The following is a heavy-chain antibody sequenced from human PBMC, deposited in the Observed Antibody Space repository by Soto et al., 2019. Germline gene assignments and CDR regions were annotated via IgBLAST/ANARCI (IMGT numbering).Heavy chain of an antibody. D-gene: IGHD6-6*01. CDR2: INHSGIT. J-gene: IGHJ4*02. CDR3: AKPWVPSITDRPPRFDY. Sequence: SETLSLTCTVSGGSFSGYFWTWIRQPPGKGLEWLAEINHSGITNYNPSVESRVSMSVDTSKNQFSLRLYSVTAEDTALYYCAKPWVPSITDRPPRFDYWGRGTLVTVSS. CDR1: GGSFSGYF. V-gene: IGHV4-34*10.